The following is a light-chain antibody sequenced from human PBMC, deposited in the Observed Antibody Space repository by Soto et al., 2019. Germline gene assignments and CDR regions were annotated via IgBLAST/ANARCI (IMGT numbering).Light chain of an antibody. V-gene: IGKV3-15*01. CDR2: GAS. CDR1: QSVSSD. J-gene: IGKJ3*01. CDR3: QLYHDWPPIT. Sequence: EIVMTQYQATLSVSPGEGVTLSCRASQSVSSDLAWYKQNPGQSPRLLMYGASTRATDIPARFSGGGSGTEFTLTISSLPSEDVAIYYCQLYHDWPPITFCPGNKVDIK.